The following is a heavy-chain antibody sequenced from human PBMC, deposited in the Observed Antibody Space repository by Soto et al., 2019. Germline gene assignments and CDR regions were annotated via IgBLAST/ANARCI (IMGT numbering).Heavy chain of an antibody. CDR3: AKDLDIVLVPGAIGPYYYYGVDV. CDR2: ISYDGITK. CDR1: GFTFSSYG. J-gene: IGHJ6*02. Sequence: QVQLVESGGDVVQPGRSLRLSCAASGFTFSSYGMNWVRQAPGKGLEWVALISYDGITKYYADSVKGRFTISRDNSKNTQYLQMNSLRPEDTAVYYCAKDLDIVLVPGAIGPYYYYGVDVWGQGTTVTVSS. D-gene: IGHD2-2*03. V-gene: IGHV3-30*18.